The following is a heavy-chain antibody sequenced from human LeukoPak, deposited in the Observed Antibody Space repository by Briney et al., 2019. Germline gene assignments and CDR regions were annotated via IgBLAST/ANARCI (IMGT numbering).Heavy chain of an antibody. CDR1: GGSISSYY. J-gene: IGHJ3*02. Sequence: SETLSLTCTVSGGSISSYYWSWIRQPPGKGLEWIGYIYYSGSTNYNPSLKSRVTISVDTSKNQFSLKLSSVTAADTAVYYCARVYCSSISSFKGRRDAFDIWGQGTMVTVSS. V-gene: IGHV4-59*01. CDR3: ARVYCSSISSFKGRRDAFDI. CDR2: IYYSGST. D-gene: IGHD2-2*01.